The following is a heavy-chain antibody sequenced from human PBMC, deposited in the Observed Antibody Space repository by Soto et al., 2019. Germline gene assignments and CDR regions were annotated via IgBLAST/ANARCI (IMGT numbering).Heavy chain of an antibody. CDR3: ARCFRVGLTRHCMEVHTAVDY. CDR1: GYSFINYG. J-gene: IGHJ4*01. CDR2: ITTYNDNT. Sequence: QVQLVQSGAEVKKPGASVKVSGKASGYSFINYGINWVRQAPRHGLEWMGWITTYNDNTEYKQKVEVRVIMITDRSTSTAYLERRSLKSDDTAMYDCARCFRVGLTRHCMEVHTAVDYWGHGTLVTLSS. V-gene: IGHV1-18*01. D-gene: IGHD2-15*01.